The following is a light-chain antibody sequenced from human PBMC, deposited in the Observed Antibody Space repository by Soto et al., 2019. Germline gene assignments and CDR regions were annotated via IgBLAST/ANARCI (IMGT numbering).Light chain of an antibody. CDR2: DAS. CDR1: QSISSW. Sequence: DIQMTQSPSTLSASVGDRVTITCRASQSISSWLAWYQQKPGKAPMLLIYDASSLESGVPSRFSGSGSGTEFTLTISSLQPDDLATYYCQQYNSYLWTFGQGTKVDIK. J-gene: IGKJ1*01. CDR3: QQYNSYLWT. V-gene: IGKV1-5*01.